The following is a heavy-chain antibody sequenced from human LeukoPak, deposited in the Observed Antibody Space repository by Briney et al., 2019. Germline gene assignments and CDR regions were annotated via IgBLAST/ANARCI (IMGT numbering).Heavy chain of an antibody. D-gene: IGHD4-17*01. V-gene: IGHV3-21*01. CDR2: ISSSSSYI. CDR3: ARDSYPSTWYTVTTFHYYFDY. CDR1: GSTFSSYS. Sequence: GGSLRLSCAASGSTFSSYSMNWVRQAPGKGLEWVSSISSSSSYIYYADSVKGRFTISRDNAKNSLYLQMNSLRAEDTAVYYCARDSYPSTWYTVTTFHYYFDYWGQGTLVTVSS. J-gene: IGHJ4*02.